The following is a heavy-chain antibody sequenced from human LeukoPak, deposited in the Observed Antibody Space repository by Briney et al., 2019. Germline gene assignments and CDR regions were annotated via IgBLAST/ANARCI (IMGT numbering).Heavy chain of an antibody. CDR3: ARDSATGYYSDY. J-gene: IGHJ4*02. Sequence: GGSLRLSCAASGFTFNNYAMHWVRQVPGKGLEWVAVISYDGSHKYYADSVRGRFTISRDNSKNTLYLQMNSLRAEDTAVYYCARDSATGYYSDYWGQGTLVTVSS. CDR1: GFTFNNYA. CDR2: ISYDGSHK. V-gene: IGHV3-30*04. D-gene: IGHD3-9*01.